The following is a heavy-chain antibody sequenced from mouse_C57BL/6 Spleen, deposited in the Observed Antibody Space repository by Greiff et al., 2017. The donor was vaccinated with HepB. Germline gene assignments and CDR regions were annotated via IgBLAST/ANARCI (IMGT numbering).Heavy chain of an antibody. Sequence: EVQWVESGPELVKPGASVKISCKASGYSFTGYYMNWVKQSPEKSLEWIGEINPSTGGTTYNQKFKAKATLTVDKSSSTAYMQLKSLTSEDSAVYYCARYDGYYLYYAMDYWGQGTSVTVSS. V-gene: IGHV1-42*01. D-gene: IGHD2-3*01. CDR2: INPSTGGT. J-gene: IGHJ4*01. CDR3: ARYDGYYLYYAMDY. CDR1: GYSFTGYY.